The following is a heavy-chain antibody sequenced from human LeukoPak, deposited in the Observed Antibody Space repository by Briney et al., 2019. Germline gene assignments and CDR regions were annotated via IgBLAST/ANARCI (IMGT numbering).Heavy chain of an antibody. CDR1: GGTFSSYA. V-gene: IGHV1-69*06. J-gene: IGHJ6*03. CDR3: ARDRYDSPPGIAARPFYMDV. CDR2: IIPIFGTA. Sequence: SVKVSCKASGGTFSSYAISWVRQAPGQGLEWMGGIIPIFGTANYAQKFQGRVTITADKSTSTAYMELSSLRSEDTAVYYCARDRYDSPPGIAARPFYMDVWGKGTTVTVSS. D-gene: IGHD6-6*01.